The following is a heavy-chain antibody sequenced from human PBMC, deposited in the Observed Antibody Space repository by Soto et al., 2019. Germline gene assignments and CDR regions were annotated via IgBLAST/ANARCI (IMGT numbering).Heavy chain of an antibody. J-gene: IGHJ4*02. CDR1: GFTLSSYV. V-gene: IGHV3-23*01. CDR3: AKGSANSRPYYFDY. D-gene: IGHD3-22*01. Sequence: EVQLLESGGGLVQPGGSLRVSCAASGFTLSSYVMSWVRQAPGKGLEWVSAITGSGGDTYHADSVKGRFTISRDNTKNTLSLQMNSLRADDPAVYYCAKGSANSRPYYFDYWGQGTLVTVSS. CDR2: ITGSGGDT.